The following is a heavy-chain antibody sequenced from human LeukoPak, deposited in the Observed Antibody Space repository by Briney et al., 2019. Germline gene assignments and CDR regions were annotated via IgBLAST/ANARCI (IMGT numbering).Heavy chain of an antibody. V-gene: IGHV3-23*01. CDR1: GFTFSSYA. D-gene: IGHD6-6*01. CDR2: ISGSGGST. CDR3: AKGHISSSEDWFHP. J-gene: IGHJ5*02. Sequence: GGSLRLSCAAFGFTFSSYAMSWVRKAPGKGLEWVSAISGSGGSTYYADSVKGRFTISRDNSKNTLYLQMNSLRAEDTAVYYCAKGHISSSEDWFHPWGQRTRVSVSS.